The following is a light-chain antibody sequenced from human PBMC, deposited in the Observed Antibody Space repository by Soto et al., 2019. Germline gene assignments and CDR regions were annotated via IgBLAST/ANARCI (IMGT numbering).Light chain of an antibody. CDR3: QQYNNWPQT. CDR2: DAS. V-gene: IGKV3-15*01. Sequence: EIVMTQSPATLSVSPGERATLSCRASQGVSSKLAWFQQKPGQSPRLLIFDASTRATGIPARFSGSGSGTDFTLTISGLQSEDFAVYYCQQYNNWPQTFGQGTKVDIK. J-gene: IGKJ2*01. CDR1: QGVSSK.